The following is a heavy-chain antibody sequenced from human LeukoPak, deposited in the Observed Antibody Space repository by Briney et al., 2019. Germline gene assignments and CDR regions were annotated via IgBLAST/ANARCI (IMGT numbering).Heavy chain of an antibody. Sequence: GGPLRLSCAASGFTFSSYAMHWVRQAPGKGLEYVSAISSNGGSTYYANSVKGRFTISRDNSKNTLYLQMGSLRAEDMAVYYCARERYYGSGSFYYWGQGTLVTVSS. V-gene: IGHV3-64*01. CDR1: GFTFSSYA. J-gene: IGHJ4*02. D-gene: IGHD3-10*01. CDR3: ARERYYGSGSFYY. CDR2: ISSNGGST.